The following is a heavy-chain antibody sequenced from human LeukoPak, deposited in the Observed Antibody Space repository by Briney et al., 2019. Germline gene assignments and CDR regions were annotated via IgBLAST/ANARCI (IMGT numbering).Heavy chain of an antibody. D-gene: IGHD2/OR15-2a*01. CDR1: GFIFSNAW. Sequence: GGTLRLSCTASGFIFSNAWMSWVRQAPGKGLEWVGRIQNKADGGTTDYAAPVKGRFTISKDDSNNTLYLQMNSLKSEDTAVYYCTTEYYASGARTPIDYWGQGTLVTVSS. J-gene: IGHJ4*02. V-gene: IGHV3-15*01. CDR3: TTEYYASGARTPIDY. CDR2: IQNKADGGTT.